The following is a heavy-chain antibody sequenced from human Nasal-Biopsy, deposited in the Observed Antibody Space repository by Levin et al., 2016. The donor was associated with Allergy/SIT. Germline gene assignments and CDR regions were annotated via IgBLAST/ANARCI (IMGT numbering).Heavy chain of an antibody. CDR3: AREAAAGDFDH. Sequence: GESLKISCAVSGFAFSSYWMSWVRQAPGKGLEWVANIKEDGSQKSYVDSVRGRFIISRDNAKNSLDLQMNSLRAEDTAVYFCAREAAAGDFDHWGQGTLVAVSS. CDR2: IKEDGSQK. V-gene: IGHV3-7*03. CDR1: GFAFSSYW. J-gene: IGHJ4*02. D-gene: IGHD6-13*01.